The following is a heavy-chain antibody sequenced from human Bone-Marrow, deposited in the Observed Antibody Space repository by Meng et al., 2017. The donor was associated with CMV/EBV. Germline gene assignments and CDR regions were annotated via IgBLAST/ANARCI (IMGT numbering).Heavy chain of an antibody. CDR1: GYTFTDYY. Sequence: ASVKVSCKASGYTFTDYYIHWVRQAPGQGLEWMGWINPNSDGTKYAQKFQGRVTMARDTSISTAYMEFNRLKSDDTAVYYCARARAVAGNWDYWGQGTLVTVSS. CDR3: ARARAVAGNWDY. V-gene: IGHV1-2*02. CDR2: INPNSDGT. D-gene: IGHD6-19*01. J-gene: IGHJ4*02.